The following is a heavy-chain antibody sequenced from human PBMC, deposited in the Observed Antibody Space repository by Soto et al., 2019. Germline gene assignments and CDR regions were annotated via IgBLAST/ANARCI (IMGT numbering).Heavy chain of an antibody. CDR3: ARADYGDGPFDY. J-gene: IGHJ4*02. V-gene: IGHV1-46*01. Sequence: QVQLVQSGAEVKKPGASVKVSCKASGYTFTSYYMHWVRQAPGQGLEWMGIINPSGGSTSYAQKFQGRVTMTRDTSTSTVYMELSSLRSEDTDVYYCARADYGDGPFDYWGQGTLVTVSS. CDR2: INPSGGST. CDR1: GYTFTSYY. D-gene: IGHD4-17*01.